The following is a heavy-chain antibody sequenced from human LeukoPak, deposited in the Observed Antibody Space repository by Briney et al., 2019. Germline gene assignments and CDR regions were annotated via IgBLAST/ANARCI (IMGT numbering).Heavy chain of an antibody. CDR1: GFTFSSFS. D-gene: IGHD3-22*01. CDR3: ARGADSIGWLSHDH. CDR2: ISASASIT. J-gene: IGHJ4*02. Sequence: PGGSLRLSCAASGFTFSSFSMSWVRQTPGKGLEWVSDISASASITKYADSVKGRFIISRDNTKNTLFLQINSLTAEDTAVYYWARGADSIGWLSHDHWGQGTLVTVSS. V-gene: IGHV3-23*01.